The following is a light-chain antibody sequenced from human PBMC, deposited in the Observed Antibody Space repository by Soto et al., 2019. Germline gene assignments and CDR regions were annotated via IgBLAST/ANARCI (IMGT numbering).Light chain of an antibody. CDR3: QQYNSYSSWT. Sequence: DIQMTQSPSTLSASVGDRVTITCRASQGISSWLAWYQQKPGKAPKLLIYKASSLESGVPSRFSGSGSGTEFTLTISSLQPDDFATYYCQQYNSYSSWTFGQGTKVDIK. J-gene: IGKJ1*01. V-gene: IGKV1-5*03. CDR2: KAS. CDR1: QGISSW.